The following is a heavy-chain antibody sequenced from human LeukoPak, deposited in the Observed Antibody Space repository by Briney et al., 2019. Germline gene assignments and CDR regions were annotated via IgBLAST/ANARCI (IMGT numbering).Heavy chain of an antibody. CDR2: LYYSGST. D-gene: IGHD2-21*02. J-gene: IGHJ4*02. CDR3: AEGDDFYTFDY. CDR1: GGSISSSSYY. Sequence: SETLSLTCTVSGGSISSSSYYWGWIRQPPGKGLEWIGRLYYSGSTYYNPSLKSRLTISVDTSKNQFSLRLSSVTAADTAVYYCAEGDDFYTFDYWGQGTLVTVSA. V-gene: IGHV4-39*01.